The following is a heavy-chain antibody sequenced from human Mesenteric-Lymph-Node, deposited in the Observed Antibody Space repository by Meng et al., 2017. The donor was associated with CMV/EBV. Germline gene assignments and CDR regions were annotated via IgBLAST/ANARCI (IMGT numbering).Heavy chain of an antibody. Sequence: TVSGGSISDGDYYWSWIRQHPGKGLEWLGFIFHNGVAFYNPSLRSRLCISVDKSKHQFSLELTSVSAADTAMYYCARTGSTIRWFDPWGQGTLVTVSS. J-gene: IGHJ5*02. D-gene: IGHD2-2*01. CDR3: ARTGSTIRWFDP. V-gene: IGHV4-31*03. CDR2: IFHNGVA. CDR1: GGSISDGDYY.